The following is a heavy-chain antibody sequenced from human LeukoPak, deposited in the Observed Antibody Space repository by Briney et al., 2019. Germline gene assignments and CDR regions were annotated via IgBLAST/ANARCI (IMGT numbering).Heavy chain of an antibody. CDR1: GRSIRSGDNY. V-gene: IGHV4-30-4*01. CDR3: ARDSSGPSYVV. D-gene: IGHD1-26*01. Sequence: SETLSLTCTVSGRSIRSGDNYWSWIRQPPGKGLEWIGYIYHSGSTYYNPSLESRVTVSVDTSKNQFSLKLRSVTAADTAVYYCARDSSGPSYVVWGQGKLVTVSS. J-gene: IGHJ4*02. CDR2: IYHSGST.